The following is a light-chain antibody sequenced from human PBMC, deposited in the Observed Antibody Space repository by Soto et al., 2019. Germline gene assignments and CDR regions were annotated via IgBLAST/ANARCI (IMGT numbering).Light chain of an antibody. CDR3: QQYDISPWT. CDR2: GAS. V-gene: IGKV3-20*01. CDR1: QSISRY. J-gene: IGKJ1*01. Sequence: IVLTQAPGTLSLNPGERTTLSCRASQSISRYLAWYQQKPGQGPRLLIYGASSRATGTPDRFSGSGSGTDFTLTINRLEPEDFAVYYCQQYDISPWTFGQGTKVAI.